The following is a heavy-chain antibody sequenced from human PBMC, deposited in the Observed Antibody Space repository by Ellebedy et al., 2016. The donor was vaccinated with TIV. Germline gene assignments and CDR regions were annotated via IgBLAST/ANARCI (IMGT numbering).Heavy chain of an antibody. CDR1: AGSISSSSYY. CDR2: IYYSGTT. D-gene: IGHD3-10*01. V-gene: IGHV4-39*01. CDR3: ARHGLSGIPAVDY. J-gene: IGHJ4*02. Sequence: MPSETLSLTCTVSAGSISSSSYYWGWIRQPPGKGLEWIGSIYYSGTTYYNPALKSRVTLSVDTSKNQFSLKLSSVTAADTAVYYCARHGLSGIPAVDYWGQGTLVTVSS.